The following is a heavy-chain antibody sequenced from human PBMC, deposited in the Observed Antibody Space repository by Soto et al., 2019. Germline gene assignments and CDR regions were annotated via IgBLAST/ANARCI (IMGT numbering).Heavy chain of an antibody. D-gene: IGHD6-6*01. J-gene: IGHJ4*02. Sequence: LASASCGDRFYSSVIHGVFQKPGKGLVWVSRINTDGTDTSYADSVKGRFTISRDNAKTTLYLQMNSLRAEDTAMYYCARDRPGPQRYFDYWGPGNMVTVSS. CDR2: INTDGTDT. CDR1: GDRFYSSV. V-gene: IGHV3-74*01. CDR3: ARDRPGPQRYFDY.